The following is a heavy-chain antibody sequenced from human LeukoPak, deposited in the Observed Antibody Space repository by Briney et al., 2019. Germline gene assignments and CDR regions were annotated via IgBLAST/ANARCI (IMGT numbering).Heavy chain of an antibody. CDR1: RYTFTGYY. CDR2: INPNSGGT. D-gene: IGHD3-22*01. V-gene: IGHV1-2*02. Sequence: ASVKVSCKASRYTFTGYYMRWVRQAPGQGLEWMGWINPNSGGTNYAQKFQGRVTMTRDTSISTAYMELSRLRSDDTAVYYCARGLRYYDSSGYYYYYFDYWGQGTLVTFSS. CDR3: ARGLRYYDSSGYYYYYFDY. J-gene: IGHJ4*02.